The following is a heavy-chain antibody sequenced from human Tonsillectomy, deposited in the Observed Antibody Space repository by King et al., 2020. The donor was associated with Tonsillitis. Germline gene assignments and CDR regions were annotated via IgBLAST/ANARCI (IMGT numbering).Heavy chain of an antibody. Sequence: VQLVESGGGVVQPGRSLRLSCAAFEFTFSHYSMHWVRQAPGRGLEWVAVISADGSNESYADSVKGRFTISRDNSKNTLYLEMNSLRAEDTAFYYCAKPPAYYYFSSIFYDYWGQGPLVTVSS. D-gene: IGHD3/OR15-3a*01. J-gene: IGHJ4*02. V-gene: IGHV3-30-3*02. CDR3: AKPPAYYYFSSIFYDY. CDR2: ISADGSNE. CDR1: EFTFSHYS.